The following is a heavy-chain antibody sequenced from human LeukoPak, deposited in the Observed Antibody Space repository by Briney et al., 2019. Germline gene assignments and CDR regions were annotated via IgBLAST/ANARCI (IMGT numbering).Heavy chain of an antibody. CDR3: ARVRITMVRGSPDAFDI. V-gene: IGHV3-30*03. CDR2: ISYDGSNK. D-gene: IGHD3-10*01. J-gene: IGHJ3*02. CDR1: GFTFSSYG. Sequence: GGSLRLSCAASGFTFSSYGMHWVRQAPGKGLEWVAVISYDGSNKYYADSVKGRFTISRDNAKNSLYLQMNSLRAEDTAVYYCARVRITMVRGSPDAFDIWGQGTMVTVSS.